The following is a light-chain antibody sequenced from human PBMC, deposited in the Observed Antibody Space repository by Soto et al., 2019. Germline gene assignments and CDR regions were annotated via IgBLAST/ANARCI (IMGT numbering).Light chain of an antibody. CDR1: QDIRNY. Sequence: DIQMTQSPSSLSASVGDRITITCQASQDIRNYLNWYQQKPGKAPSLLIYDASNLEAGVPSRFSGGGSGTNFTFTISSLQPEDTATYYCQHYDNLPRYTFGQGTRLEI. CDR2: DAS. V-gene: IGKV1-33*01. J-gene: IGKJ2*01. CDR3: QHYDNLPRYT.